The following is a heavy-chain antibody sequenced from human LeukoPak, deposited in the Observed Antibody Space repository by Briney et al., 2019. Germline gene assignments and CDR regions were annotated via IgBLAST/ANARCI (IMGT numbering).Heavy chain of an antibody. J-gene: IGHJ6*03. D-gene: IGHD3-3*01. V-gene: IGHV7-4-1*02. Sequence: GASVKVSCKASGYTFTGYYMHWVRQAPGQGLEWMGWINTNTGNPTYAQGFTGRFVFSLDTSVSTAYLQISSLKAEDTAVYYCASRAVGIFGVVIISDYYYYMDVWGKGTTVTVSS. CDR1: GYTFTGYY. CDR2: INTNTGNP. CDR3: ASRAVGIFGVVIISDYYYYMDV.